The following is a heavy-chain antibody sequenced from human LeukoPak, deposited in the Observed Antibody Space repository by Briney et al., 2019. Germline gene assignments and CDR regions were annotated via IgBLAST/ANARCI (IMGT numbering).Heavy chain of an antibody. Sequence: GGSLTLSCTASGFTFSSYSRNWLRQAPGKGLEWVASISSSRSNIHYADPAKGRFTISRANAKNSLYLQMNSMRAEDPAVYYCARDSVPGYGDRTTGYYYYYGMDVWGQGTTVTVSS. D-gene: IGHD4-17*01. J-gene: IGHJ6*02. CDR2: ISSSRSNI. V-gene: IGHV3-21*01. CDR1: GFTFSSYS. CDR3: ARDSVPGYGDRTTGYYYYYGMDV.